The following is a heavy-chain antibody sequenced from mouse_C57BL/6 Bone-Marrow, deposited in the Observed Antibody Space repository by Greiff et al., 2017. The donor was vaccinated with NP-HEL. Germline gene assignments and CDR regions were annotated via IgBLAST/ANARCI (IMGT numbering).Heavy chain of an antibody. J-gene: IGHJ3*01. D-gene: IGHD1-1*01. Sequence: QVQLQQPGAELVKPGASVKMSCKASGYTFTSYWITWVKQRPGQGLEWIGDIYPGSGSTNYNAKFKSKATLTVDTSSSTAYMQLSSLTSEDSAVYYCSRGGFITTVVATRQFAYWGQGTLVTVSA. CDR2: IYPGSGST. V-gene: IGHV1-55*01. CDR3: SRGGFITTVVATRQFAY. CDR1: GYTFTSYW.